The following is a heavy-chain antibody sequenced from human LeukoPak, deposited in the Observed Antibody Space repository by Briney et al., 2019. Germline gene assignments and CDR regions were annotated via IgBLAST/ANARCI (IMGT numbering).Heavy chain of an antibody. J-gene: IGHJ4*02. D-gene: IGHD2-2*01. Sequence: GGSLRLSCAASGNSWMHWVRQAPGKGLVWVSHINSDGSWTSYADSVKGRFTISKDNAKNTVYLQMNNLRAGDTAVYYCVSFYETYWGRGTLVTVSS. V-gene: IGHV3-74*01. CDR2: INSDGSWT. CDR1: GNSW. CDR3: VSFYETY.